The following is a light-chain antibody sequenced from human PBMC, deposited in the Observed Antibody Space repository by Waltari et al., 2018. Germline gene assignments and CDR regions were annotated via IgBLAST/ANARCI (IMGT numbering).Light chain of an antibody. CDR2: EAI. J-gene: IGLJ1*01. Sequence: QSALTQPASVSGTPGQSLTISCTGTTSDVGNYDLVSWYQHHPGKAPKLLICEAIKRPAGVASRVSGSKSGSTTSLTISGLQPEDEADYYCCSYAGLGTYVFGSGTKVTVL. V-gene: IGLV2-23*01. CDR3: CSYAGLGTYV. CDR1: TSDVGNYDL.